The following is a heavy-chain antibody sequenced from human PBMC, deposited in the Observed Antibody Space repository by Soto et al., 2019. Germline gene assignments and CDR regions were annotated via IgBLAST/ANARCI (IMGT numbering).Heavy chain of an antibody. D-gene: IGHD2-8*01. CDR2: LYPSGGA. J-gene: IGHJ5*02. Sequence: SHPNTVFCLTIRNHSWRPWVHQAPGKGLEWIGELYPSGGAAYNPSLQNRATISVDYSQNHLSLTLTSVTAADTAVYYCARCLHCSNGGRFDPWGQGALVTVSS. V-gene: IGHV4-4*02. CDR1: CLTIRNHSW. CDR3: ARCLHCSNGGRFDP.